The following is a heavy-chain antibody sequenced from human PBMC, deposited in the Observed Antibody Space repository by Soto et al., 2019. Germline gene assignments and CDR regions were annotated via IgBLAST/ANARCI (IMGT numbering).Heavy chain of an antibody. CDR3: ARILGHSTTWYLNAMDV. D-gene: IGHD6-13*01. J-gene: IGHJ6*02. CDR1: GGSFSSYA. V-gene: IGHV1-69*01. CDR2: IIPIFDTT. Sequence: QVQLVQSGAEVKKPGSSVKVSCKASGGSFSSYAISWVRQTPGQGLEWMGGIIPIFDTTNYAQKLQCRVTITADEATSTAYMELSSLRSEDTAVYYCARILGHSTTWYLNAMDVWGQGTTVTVSS.